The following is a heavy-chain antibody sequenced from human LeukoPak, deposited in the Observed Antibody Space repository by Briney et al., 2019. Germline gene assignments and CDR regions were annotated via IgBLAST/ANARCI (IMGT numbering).Heavy chain of an antibody. CDR3: QIMITFGGVIVSDY. CDR2: IKSKTDGGTT. D-gene: IGHD3-16*02. V-gene: IGHV3-15*01. Sequence: PGGSLRLSCAASGFTFSNAWMSWVRQAPGKGLEWVGRIKSKTDGGTTDYAAPVKGRFTISRDDSKNTLYLQMNSLKTEDTAVYYCQIMITFGGVIVSDYWGRGTLVTVSS. CDR1: GFTFSNAW. J-gene: IGHJ4*02.